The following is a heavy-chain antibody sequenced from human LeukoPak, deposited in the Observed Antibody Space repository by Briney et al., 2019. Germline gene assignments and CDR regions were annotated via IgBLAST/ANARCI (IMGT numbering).Heavy chain of an antibody. CDR3: ARHYSGGVFDI. D-gene: IGHD2-8*02. J-gene: IGHJ3*02. CDR1: GXTFNTYA. Sequence: PGGSLRLSCAASGXTFNTYAMSWVRQAPGKGLEWVSSISYSGGSTYYADSVKGRFTISRDNSMNTLYLQMSSLRAEDRALYYCARHYSGGVFDIWGQGTMVTVSS. V-gene: IGHV3-23*01. CDR2: ISYSGGST.